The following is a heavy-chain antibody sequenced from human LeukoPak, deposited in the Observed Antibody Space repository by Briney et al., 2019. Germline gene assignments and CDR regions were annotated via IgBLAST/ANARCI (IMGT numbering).Heavy chain of an antibody. CDR2: INHSGST. D-gene: IGHD2-2*01. Sequence: PSETLSLTCAVYGGSFSGYYWSWIRQPPGKGLEWIGEINHSGSTNYSPSLKSRVTISVDTSKNQFSLKLSSVTAADTAVYYCARGGGIVVVPAAFDIWGQGTMVTVSS. CDR1: GGSFSGYY. V-gene: IGHV4-34*01. CDR3: ARGGGIVVVPAAFDI. J-gene: IGHJ3*02.